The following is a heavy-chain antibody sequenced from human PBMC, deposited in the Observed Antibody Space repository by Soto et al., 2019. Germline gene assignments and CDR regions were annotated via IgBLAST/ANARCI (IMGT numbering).Heavy chain of an antibody. CDR1: GGTFSSYA. CDR3: GSSSSWYYYYYYRMDV. D-gene: IGHD6-13*01. Sequence: SVKVSCKASGGTFSSYAISWVRQAPGQGLEWMGGIIPIFGTANYAQKFQGRVTITADESTSTAYMELSSLRSEDTAVYYCGSSSSWYYYYYYRMDVWGQGTTVTVSS. J-gene: IGHJ6*02. V-gene: IGHV1-69*13. CDR2: IIPIFGTA.